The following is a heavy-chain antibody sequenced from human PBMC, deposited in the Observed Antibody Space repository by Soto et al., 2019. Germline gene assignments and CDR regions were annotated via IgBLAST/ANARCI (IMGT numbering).Heavy chain of an antibody. Sequence: EVQLVESGGGLVQPGGSLRLSCAASGFTFSDYWMHWVRQGPGKGLMWVSRINTDGSRTTYADAVKGRFATSRDNGKNTMYLEMTSLRAEDTAVYYCARVKSGSFDWFDPWGQGTLVTVSS. CDR3: ARVKSGSFDWFDP. CDR2: INTDGSRT. D-gene: IGHD3-10*01. V-gene: IGHV3-74*01. CDR1: GFTFSDYW. J-gene: IGHJ5*02.